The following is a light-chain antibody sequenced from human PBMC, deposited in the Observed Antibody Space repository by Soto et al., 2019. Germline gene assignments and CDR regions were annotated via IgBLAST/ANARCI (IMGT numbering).Light chain of an antibody. CDR1: SSNIGAGYD. J-gene: IGLJ3*02. CDR2: GNS. Sequence: QSVLTQPPSVSGAPGQRVTNSCTGSSSNIGAGYDVNWYQQLPGTAPKLLIYGNSNRPSGVPDRFSGSKSGTSASLAITGLQAEDEADYYCQSYDSSLSALFGGGTKLTVL. V-gene: IGLV1-40*01. CDR3: QSYDSSLSAL.